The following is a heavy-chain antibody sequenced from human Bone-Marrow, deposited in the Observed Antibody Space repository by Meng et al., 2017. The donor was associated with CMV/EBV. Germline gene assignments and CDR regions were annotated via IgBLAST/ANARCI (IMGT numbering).Heavy chain of an antibody. J-gene: IGHJ4*02. CDR3: TRDSFPRYGSSPSGY. Sequence: GESLKISCAASGFTFSTYDVHWARQAPGKGLEWVAFLRFGGSNKSPADSVRGRFTISRDSSKNTLFLQMNGLRAEDTSVYYCTRDSFPRYGSSPSGYWGQGTLVTVSS. D-gene: IGHD6-13*01. CDR2: LRFGGSNK. CDR1: GFTFSTYD. V-gene: IGHV3-30*02.